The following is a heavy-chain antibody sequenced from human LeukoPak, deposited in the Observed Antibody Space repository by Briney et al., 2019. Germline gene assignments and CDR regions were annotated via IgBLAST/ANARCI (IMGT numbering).Heavy chain of an antibody. V-gene: IGHV4-59*01. D-gene: IGHD5-12*01. J-gene: IGHJ4*02. Sequence: SETLSLTCTVSGGPISSYYWSWIRQPPGKGLEWIGYIYYSGSTNYNPSLKSRVTISGDTSKNQFSLKLSSVTAADTAVYYCARGMGSGYDLPFDYWGQGTLVTVSS. CDR2: IYYSGST. CDR3: ARGMGSGYDLPFDY. CDR1: GGPISSYY.